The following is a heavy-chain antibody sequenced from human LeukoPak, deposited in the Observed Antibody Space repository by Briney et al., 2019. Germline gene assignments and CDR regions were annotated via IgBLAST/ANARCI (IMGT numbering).Heavy chain of an antibody. CDR2: IYPGDSDI. D-gene: IGHD6-19*01. J-gene: IGHJ3*01. Sequence: GESLKISCKGSGYRFTNYWIGWVRQMPEKGLEWMGIIYPGDSDIRYSPSFQGRVTISADKSTTTAHLQWSSLKVSDTAMYYCARQKAGDAFDFWGQGTMVTVSS. CDR3: ARQKAGDAFDF. CDR1: GYRFTNYW. V-gene: IGHV5-51*01.